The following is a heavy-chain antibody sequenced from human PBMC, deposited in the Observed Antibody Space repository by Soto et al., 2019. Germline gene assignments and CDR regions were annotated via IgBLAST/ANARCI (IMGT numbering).Heavy chain of an antibody. CDR3: AKDKGGEIAAAGIVDY. CDR1: GFTFSNYG. CDR2: ISYDGGNK. J-gene: IGHJ4*02. Sequence: QVQLVESGGGVDQPGRSLRLSCAASGFTFSNYGMHWVRQAPGKGLEWLSVISYDGGNKWFADSVKGRLTISRDKTTNSVYLQMNSLRAEDTAVYYCAKDKGGEIAAAGIVDYWGQGTLVTVSS. D-gene: IGHD6-13*01. V-gene: IGHV3-30*18.